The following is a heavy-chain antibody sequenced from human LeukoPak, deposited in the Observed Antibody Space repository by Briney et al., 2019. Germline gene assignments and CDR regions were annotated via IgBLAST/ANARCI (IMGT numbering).Heavy chain of an antibody. Sequence: PGGSLRLSCSASGFNFSSYAMYWVRQAPGKGLECVSGISGNGGSTYHADAVKGRFTISRDNSKNTLNLQMSSLRAEDTAVYFCVRSYGSGTYIDYWGQGTLVTVSS. CDR2: ISGNGGST. D-gene: IGHD3-10*01. J-gene: IGHJ4*02. V-gene: IGHV3-64D*06. CDR1: GFNFSSYA. CDR3: VRSYGSGTYIDY.